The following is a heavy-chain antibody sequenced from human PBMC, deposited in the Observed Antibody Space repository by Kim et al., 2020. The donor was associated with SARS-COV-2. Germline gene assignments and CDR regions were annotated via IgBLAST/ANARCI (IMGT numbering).Heavy chain of an antibody. CDR1: GGSISSKNYH. CDR3: ARPRLNGDYASAFDF. D-gene: IGHD4-17*01. CDR2: VSYSGTT. J-gene: IGHJ4*01. Sequence: SETLSLTCSVSGGSISSKNYHWGWIRQTPGKGLEWIESVSYSGTTNYNPFLKSRVTISVVTSKNQFSLNLTSVTAADTAVYYCARPRLNGDYASAFDFWG. V-gene: IGHV4-39*01.